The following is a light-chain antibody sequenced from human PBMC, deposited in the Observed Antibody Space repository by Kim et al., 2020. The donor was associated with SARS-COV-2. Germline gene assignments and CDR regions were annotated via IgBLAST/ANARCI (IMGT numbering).Light chain of an antibody. V-gene: IGKV1-5*03. CDR1: QSISTW. CDR2: KAS. CDR3: QQYNTYSYT. Sequence: DIQMTQSPSTLSASIGDRVTITCWPSQSISTWLAWYRKKPGKAPKLLINKASTLESGVPSRFSGSGSGAQFTLTISSLQPDDFATYYCQQYNTYSYTFGQGTKLEI. J-gene: IGKJ2*01.